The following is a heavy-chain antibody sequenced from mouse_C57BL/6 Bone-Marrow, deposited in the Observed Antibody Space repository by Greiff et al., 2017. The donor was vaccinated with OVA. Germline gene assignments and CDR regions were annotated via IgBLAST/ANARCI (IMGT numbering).Heavy chain of an antibody. CDR3: ARLRDYDAGAWFAY. CDR1: GYTFTSYD. CDR2: IYPRDGST. J-gene: IGHJ3*01. V-gene: IGHV1-85*01. D-gene: IGHD2-4*01. Sequence: QVQLQQSGPELVKPGASVKLSCKASGYTFTSYDINWVKQRPGQGLEWIGWIYPRDGSTKYNEKFKGKATLTVDTSSSTAYMELHSLTSEDSAVYFGARLRDYDAGAWFAYWGQGTLVTVSA.